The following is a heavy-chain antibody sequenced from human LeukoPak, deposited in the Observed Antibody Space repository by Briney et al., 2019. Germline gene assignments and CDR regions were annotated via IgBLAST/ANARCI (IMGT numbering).Heavy chain of an antibody. CDR1: GGSFSGYY. D-gene: IGHD2-21*01. V-gene: IGHV4-34*01. J-gene: IGHJ4*02. CDR3: ARHHYFALAY. CDR2: INHSGST. Sequence: PSETLSLTCAVYGGSFSGYYWSWIRQPPGKGLEWIGEINHSGSTNYNPSLKSRVTISVDTSKNQFSLKLSSVTAADTAVYYCARHHYFALAYWGQGTLVTVSS.